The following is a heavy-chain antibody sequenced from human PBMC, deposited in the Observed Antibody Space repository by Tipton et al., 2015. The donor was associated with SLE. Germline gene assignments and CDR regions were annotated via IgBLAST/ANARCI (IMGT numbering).Heavy chain of an antibody. J-gene: IGHJ5*02. CDR2: IYYSGST. CDR3: ARRITMVRGVIIPAGWFDP. CDR1: GGSISSSSYY. Sequence: TLSLTCTVSGGSISSSSYYWGWIRQPPGKGLEWIGSIYYSGSTYYNPSLKSRVTISVDRSKNQFSLKLSSVTAADTAVYYCARRITMVRGVIIPAGWFDPWGQVTLVTVAA. D-gene: IGHD3-10*01. V-gene: IGHV4-39*07.